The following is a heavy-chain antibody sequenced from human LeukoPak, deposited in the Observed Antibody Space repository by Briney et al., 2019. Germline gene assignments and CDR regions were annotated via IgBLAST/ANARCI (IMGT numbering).Heavy chain of an antibody. CDR2: ISSNGDTT. V-gene: IGHV3-64D*09. J-gene: IGHJ4*02. CDR3: VKGQIDY. CDR1: GFTFNTYT. Sequence: QPGGSLRLSCSASGFTFNTYTMHWVRQAPGKGLEYVSAISSNGDTTYYADSVRDRFTISRDNSKNTLYLQLSSLRTGDTAVYYCVKGQIDYWGQGTLVTVSS.